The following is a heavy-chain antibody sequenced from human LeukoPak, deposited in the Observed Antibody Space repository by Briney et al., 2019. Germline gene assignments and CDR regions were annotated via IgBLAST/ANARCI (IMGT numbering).Heavy chain of an antibody. D-gene: IGHD3-10*01. CDR3: ATDPFYGSGSPGARVRDY. CDR1: GYTLTELS. Sequence: ASVKVSCKVSGYTLTELSMHWVRQAPGQGLEWMGGFDPEDGETIYAQKFQGRVTMTEDTSTDTAYMELSSLRSEDTAVYYCATDPFYGSGSPGARVRDYWGQGTLVTVSS. V-gene: IGHV1-24*01. CDR2: FDPEDGET. J-gene: IGHJ4*02.